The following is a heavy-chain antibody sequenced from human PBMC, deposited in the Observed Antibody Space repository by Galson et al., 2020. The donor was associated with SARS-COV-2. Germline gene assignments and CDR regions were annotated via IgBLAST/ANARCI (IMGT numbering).Heavy chain of an antibody. CDR3: AREMGYCSSTSCYGYYYMDV. Sequence: SETLSLTCTVSGGSISSSSYYWGWIRQPPGKGLEWIGSIYYSGSTYYNPSLKSRVTISVDTSKNQFSLKLSSVTAADTAVYYCAREMGYCSSTSCYGYYYMDVWGKGTTVTVSS. CDR2: IYYSGST. V-gene: IGHV4-39*07. D-gene: IGHD2-2*01. CDR1: GGSISSSSYY. J-gene: IGHJ6*03.